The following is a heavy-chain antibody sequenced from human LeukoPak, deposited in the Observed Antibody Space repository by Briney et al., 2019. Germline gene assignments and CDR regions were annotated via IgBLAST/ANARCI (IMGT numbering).Heavy chain of an antibody. D-gene: IGHD4-17*01. J-gene: IGHJ3*02. CDR2: ISGSGGST. CDR3: AITYGDYVLSGAFDI. CDR1: GFTFSSYA. Sequence: GGSMTLSCAASGFTFSSYAMSWVRQAPGKGLEWVSAISGSGGSTYYADSVKGRFTISRDNSKNTLYLQMNSLRAEDTAVYYCAITYGDYVLSGAFDIWGQGTMVTVSS. V-gene: IGHV3-23*01.